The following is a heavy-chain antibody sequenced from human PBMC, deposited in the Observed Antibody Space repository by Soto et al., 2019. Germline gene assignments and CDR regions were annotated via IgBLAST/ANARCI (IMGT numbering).Heavy chain of an antibody. CDR2: IIPIFGTA. J-gene: IGHJ6*02. V-gene: IGHV1-69*13. D-gene: IGHD3-22*01. CDR3: ARGFITTSLNYYYYGMDV. Sequence: GASVKVSCKASGVTFSSYAISWVRQAPGQGLEWMGGIIPIFGTANYAQKFQGRVTITADESTSTAYMELSSLRSEDTAVYYCARGFITTSLNYYYYGMDVWGQGTTVTVS. CDR1: GVTFSSYA.